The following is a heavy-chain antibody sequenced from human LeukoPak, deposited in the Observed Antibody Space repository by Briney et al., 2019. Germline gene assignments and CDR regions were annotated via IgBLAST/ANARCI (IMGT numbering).Heavy chain of an antibody. D-gene: IGHD6-13*01. J-gene: IGHJ4*02. CDR1: GGSISSSSYY. CDR2: IYYSGST. CDR3: ARRGIGGSWYSADY. Sequence: SETLSLTCTVSGGSISSSSYYWGWIRQPPGKGLEWIGSIYYSGSTYYNPSLQSRVTISVDTAQNQFSLRLSSVTAADTAVYYCARRGIGGSWYSADYWGQGTLVTVSS. V-gene: IGHV4-39*01.